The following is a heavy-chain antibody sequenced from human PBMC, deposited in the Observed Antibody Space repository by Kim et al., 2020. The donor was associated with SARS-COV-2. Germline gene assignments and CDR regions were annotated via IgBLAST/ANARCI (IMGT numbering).Heavy chain of an antibody. D-gene: IGHD6-19*01. Sequence: ASVKVSCKGSGYIFTSYAVNWVRQAPGQGLEWMGWINTNNGNPNYAQGFTGRFVFSSDTSVTTAYLEIGGLKAADTAVYFCAVASAKFVDAFDVWGQGTMVTVS. CDR3: AVASAKFVDAFDV. CDR2: INTNNGNP. J-gene: IGHJ3*01. V-gene: IGHV7-4-1*01. CDR1: GYIFTSYA.